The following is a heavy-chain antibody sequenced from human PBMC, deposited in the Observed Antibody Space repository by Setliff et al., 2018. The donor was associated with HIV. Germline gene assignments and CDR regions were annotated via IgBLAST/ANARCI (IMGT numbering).Heavy chain of an antibody. D-gene: IGHD2-2*01. V-gene: IGHV4-34*01. Sequence: GSLRLSCAASGFTFSSYAMSWVRQPPGKGLEWIGDINHSGNTNYNPSLKRRITMSVDTSKNQFSLKMSSLTAADRAVYFCARGVSGDIAVVPGALEARFFDFWGQGSLVTVSS. CDR2: INHSGNT. CDR1: GFTFSSYA. J-gene: IGHJ4*01. CDR3: ARGVSGDIAVVPGALEARFFDF.